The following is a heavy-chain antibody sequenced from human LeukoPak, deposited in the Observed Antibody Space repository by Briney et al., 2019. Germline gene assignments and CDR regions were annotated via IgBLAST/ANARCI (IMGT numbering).Heavy chain of an antibody. J-gene: IGHJ4*02. CDR1: GFTFSSYA. V-gene: IGHV3-23*01. D-gene: IGHD1-1*01. Sequence: PGGSLRLPCAASGFTFSSYAMSWVRQAPGKGLEWVSDISNSGDSTYYADSVKGRFTISRDNSKNMLYLQMNGLRADDTAVYYCAKDTPTTSGYFDYWGQGTLVTVSS. CDR2: ISNSGDST. CDR3: AKDTPTTSGYFDY.